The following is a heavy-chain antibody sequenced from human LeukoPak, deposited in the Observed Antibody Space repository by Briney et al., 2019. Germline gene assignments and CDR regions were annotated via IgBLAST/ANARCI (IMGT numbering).Heavy chain of an antibody. Sequence: SSETLSLTCAVYGGSFSGYYWSWIRPPPGRGLEWIGEINHSGSTNYNPSLKSRVTISVDTSKNQFSLKLTSVTAADTAVYYCARRGVAVAGIERMDAFDIWGQGTVVTVSS. J-gene: IGHJ3*02. V-gene: IGHV4-34*01. D-gene: IGHD6-19*01. CDR3: ARRGVAVAGIERMDAFDI. CDR2: INHSGST. CDR1: GGSFSGYY.